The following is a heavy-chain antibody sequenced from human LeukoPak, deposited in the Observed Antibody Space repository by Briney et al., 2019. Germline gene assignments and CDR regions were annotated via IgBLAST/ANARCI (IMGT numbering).Heavy chain of an antibody. V-gene: IGHV3-53*01. J-gene: IGHJ4*02. D-gene: IGHD4-17*01. CDR3: VRGDYGDYTLFDY. CDR1: GFTVSSNY. CDR2: IYSGGST. Sequence: PGGSLRLSCAASGFTVSSNYMSWVRQAPRKRLGCVSVIYSGGSTYYADSVKGRFTISRNNSKHTLYLQMNSLRAEDTAVYYCVRGDYGDYTLFDYWGQGTLVTVSS.